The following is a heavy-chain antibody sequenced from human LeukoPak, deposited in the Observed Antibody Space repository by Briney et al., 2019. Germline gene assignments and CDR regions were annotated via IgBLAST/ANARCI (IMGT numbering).Heavy chain of an antibody. Sequence: PGTSLRLSCAASGFSFDDYVMHWVRQAPGKGLVWVSRINSDGSSTSYADSVKGRFTISRDNAKNTLYLQMNSLRAEDTAVYYCARVEMSITIFGVVIRDAFDIWGQGTMVTVSS. CDR3: ARVEMSITIFGVVIRDAFDI. CDR1: GFSFDDYV. J-gene: IGHJ3*02. CDR2: INSDGSST. D-gene: IGHD3-3*01. V-gene: IGHV3-74*01.